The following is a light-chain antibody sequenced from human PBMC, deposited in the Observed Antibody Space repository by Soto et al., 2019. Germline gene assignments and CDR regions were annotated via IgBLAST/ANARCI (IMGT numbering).Light chain of an antibody. CDR1: QSISSW. CDR2: DAS. V-gene: IGKV1-5*01. J-gene: IGKJ1*01. Sequence: DIQMTQSPSTLSASVGDRVTITCRASQSISSWLAWYQQKPGKAPKLLIYDASSLESGVPSRFSGSGSGTEFTLTISRLQPDDFATYYCQQYNSLWTFGQGTKVEIK. CDR3: QQYNSLWT.